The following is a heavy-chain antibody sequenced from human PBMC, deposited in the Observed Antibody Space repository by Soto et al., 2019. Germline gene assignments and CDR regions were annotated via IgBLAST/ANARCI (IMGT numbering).Heavy chain of an antibody. Sequence: PSETLSLTCTVSGGSISSGGYYWSWIRQPPGKGLEWIGYIYYSGSTYYNPSLKSRVTISVDTSKNQFSLKLSSVTAADTAVYYCARLGSSGYYYFDYWGQGTLVTVS. V-gene: IGHV4-30-4*01. CDR3: ARLGSSGYYYFDY. D-gene: IGHD3-22*01. CDR2: IYYSGST. CDR1: GGSISSGGYY. J-gene: IGHJ4*02.